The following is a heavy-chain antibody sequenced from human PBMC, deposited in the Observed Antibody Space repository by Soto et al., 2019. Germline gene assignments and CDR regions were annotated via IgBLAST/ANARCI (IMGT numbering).Heavy chain of an antibody. D-gene: IGHD5-18*01. CDR1: GYSFTSYW. CDR3: ARHGARAMASTYYYYGMDV. V-gene: IGHV5-51*01. J-gene: IGHJ6*02. Sequence: GESLKISCKGSGYSFTSYWIGWVRQMPGKGLEWMGIIYPGDSDTRYSPSFQGQVTISADKSISTAYLQWSSLKASDTAMYYCARHGARAMASTYYYYGMDVWGQGTTVTVSS. CDR2: IYPGDSDT.